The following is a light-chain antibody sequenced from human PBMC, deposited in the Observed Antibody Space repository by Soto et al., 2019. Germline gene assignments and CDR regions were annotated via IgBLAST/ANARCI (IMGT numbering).Light chain of an antibody. CDR1: QSISSW. J-gene: IGKJ1*01. Sequence: DIQMTQSPSTLSASLGDRVTITCRASQSISSWLAWYQQKPEKAPKLLIYDASSLANGVPSRFSGSGSGTEFTLTISSLQPDDFAAYYCQQYNSYSPLTFGQGTKVEIK. V-gene: IGKV1-5*01. CDR2: DAS. CDR3: QQYNSYSPLT.